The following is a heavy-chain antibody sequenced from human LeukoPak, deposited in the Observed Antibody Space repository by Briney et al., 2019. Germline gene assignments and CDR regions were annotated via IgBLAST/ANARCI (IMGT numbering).Heavy chain of an antibody. V-gene: IGHV3-30*04. J-gene: IGHJ6*03. D-gene: IGHD2-21*01. CDR1: GFTFSTFP. CDR2: ISHDGRDT. Sequence: HAGGSLRLSCAASGFTFSTFPMHWVRQTPDKRLEWVAVISHDGRDTYYADSVKGRFTISRDNSKNTLYLQMNSLSPEDTAVVYCARVGRVSIYSSYMDVWGKGTTVTVSS. CDR3: ARVGRVSIYSSYMDV.